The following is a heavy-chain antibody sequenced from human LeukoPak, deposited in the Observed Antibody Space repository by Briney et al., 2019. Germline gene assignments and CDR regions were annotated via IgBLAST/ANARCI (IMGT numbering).Heavy chain of an antibody. CDR1: GFTFGIYW. J-gene: IGHJ4*02. CDR2: IKQDGSEK. V-gene: IGHV3-7*01. Sequence: GGSLRLSCATSGFTFGIYWMSWVRQAPGKGLEWVANIKQDGSEKYHVDSVKGRFTISRDNGEKSLYLQMNSLRVDDTAVYYCAKMGNWNDFDYWGQGTLVTVSS. CDR3: AKMGNWNDFDY. D-gene: IGHD1-1*01.